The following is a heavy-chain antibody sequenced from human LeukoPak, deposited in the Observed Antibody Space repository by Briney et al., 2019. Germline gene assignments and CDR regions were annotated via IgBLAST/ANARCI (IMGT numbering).Heavy chain of an antibody. V-gene: IGHV4-61*08. D-gene: IGHD3-3*01. CDR3: ARMVWFYGFDI. CDR1: GDSFSSGGYY. CDR2: IYYSGST. J-gene: IGHJ3*02. Sequence: KPSETLSLTCSVSGDSFSSGGYYWSWIRQPPGKGLEWIGYIYYSGSTNYNPSLKSRVTISVDTSKNQFSLKLSSVTAADTAVYYCARMVWFYGFDIWGQGTMVTVSS.